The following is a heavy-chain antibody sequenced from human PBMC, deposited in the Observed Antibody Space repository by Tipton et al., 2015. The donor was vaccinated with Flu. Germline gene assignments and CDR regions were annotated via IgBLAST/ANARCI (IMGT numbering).Heavy chain of an antibody. J-gene: IGHJ4*02. CDR3: ARAGSGWYELDF. D-gene: IGHD6-19*01. V-gene: IGHV3-21*01. Sequence: SLRLSCAASGFSFSSYTMNWVRQAPGKGLEWLSSIGSSSGSIYYADLVKGRFTISRDNAKNSVYLQMNSLRAEDTAVYYCARAGSGWYELDFWGQGTLVTVST. CDR1: GFSFSSYT. CDR2: IGSSSGSI.